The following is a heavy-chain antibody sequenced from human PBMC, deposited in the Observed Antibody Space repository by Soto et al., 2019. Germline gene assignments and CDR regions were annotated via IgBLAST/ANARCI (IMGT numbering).Heavy chain of an antibody. Sequence: EVQLVESGGDLVQPGGSLRLSCAASGFTFTSYWMHWVRQTPGKGLVWVSRINPDGSRTSYADSVKGRFTISRDNAKNTLYLQMNSLGADDTAVYYCAIVAVTTYYFDYWCHGTLVTVSS. CDR1: GFTFTSYW. CDR2: INPDGSRT. V-gene: IGHV3-74*01. D-gene: IGHD2-21*01. J-gene: IGHJ4*01. CDR3: AIVAVTTYYFDY.